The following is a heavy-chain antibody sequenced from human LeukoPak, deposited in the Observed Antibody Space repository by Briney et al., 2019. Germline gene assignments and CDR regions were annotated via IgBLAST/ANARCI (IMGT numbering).Heavy chain of an antibody. CDR2: INPNSRGT. D-gene: IGHD3-9*01. CDR3: ASFPAGYAPDY. J-gene: IGHJ4*02. V-gene: IGHV1-2*02. CDR1: GYTFTGYY. Sequence: ASVKVSCKASGYTFTGYYMHWVRQAPGQGLEWMGWINPNSRGTNYAQKFQGRVTMTRDTSISTAYMELSRLRSDDTAVYYCASFPAGYAPDYWGQGTLVTVSS.